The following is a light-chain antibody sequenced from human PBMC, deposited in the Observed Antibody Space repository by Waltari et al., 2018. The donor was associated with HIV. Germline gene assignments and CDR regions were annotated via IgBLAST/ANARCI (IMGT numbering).Light chain of an antibody. V-gene: IGLV1-40*01. CDR2: GNT. J-gene: IGLJ2*01. Sequence: QSVLTQPPSVSGAPGQRVTISCTGSSSNIGAGYGLHSYQQIPGTAPKLLIYGNTNRPSGIPDRFSGSKSDTSASLAITGLQAEDEADYYCQSYDSSLSVVVFGGGTKLTVL. CDR1: SSNIGAGYG. CDR3: QSYDSSLSVVV.